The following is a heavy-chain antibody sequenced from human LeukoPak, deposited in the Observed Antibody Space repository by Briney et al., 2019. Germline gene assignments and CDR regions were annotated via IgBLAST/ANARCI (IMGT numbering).Heavy chain of an antibody. J-gene: IGHJ4*02. CDR2: IGYDGSNK. Sequence: GGSLRLSCAASGFTFSSYGMHWVRQAPGKGLEWVAFIGYDGSNKYYADSVKGRFTISRDNSKNTLYLQMNSLRAEDTAVYYCAKFAGSGLDYWGQGTLVTVSS. CDR3: AKFAGSGLDY. D-gene: IGHD3-10*01. CDR1: GFTFSSYG. V-gene: IGHV3-30*02.